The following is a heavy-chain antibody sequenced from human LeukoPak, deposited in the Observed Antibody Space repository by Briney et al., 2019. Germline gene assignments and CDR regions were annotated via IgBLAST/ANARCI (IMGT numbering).Heavy chain of an antibody. Sequence: SETLSLTCTVSGGSISSYYWSWIRQPDGKGLEWIGRIYTSGSTNYNPSLKSRVTMSVDTSKNQFSLKLSSVTAADTAVYYCASVDTAMVTTRSFDYWGQGTLVTVSS. J-gene: IGHJ4*02. CDR3: ASVDTAMVTTRSFDY. D-gene: IGHD5-18*01. V-gene: IGHV4-4*07. CDR2: IYTSGST. CDR1: GGSISSYY.